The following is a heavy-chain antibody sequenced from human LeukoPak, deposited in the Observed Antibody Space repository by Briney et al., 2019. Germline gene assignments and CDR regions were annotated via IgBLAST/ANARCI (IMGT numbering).Heavy chain of an antibody. V-gene: IGHV3-23*01. D-gene: IGHD2-8*02. Sequence: PGRSLRLSCTASGFTFGDYAMSWVRQAPGKGLEWVSAISGSGGSTYYADSVKGRFTISRDNSKNTLYLQMNSLRAEDTAVYYCARDLYAGSPVVSYYYYMDVWGKGTTVIISS. J-gene: IGHJ6*03. CDR2: ISGSGGST. CDR3: ARDLYAGSPVVSYYYYMDV. CDR1: GFTFGDYA.